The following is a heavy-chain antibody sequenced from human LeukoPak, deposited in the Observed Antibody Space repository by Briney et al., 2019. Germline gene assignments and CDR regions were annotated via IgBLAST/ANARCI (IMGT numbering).Heavy chain of an antibody. V-gene: IGHV4-4*09. Sequence: SETLSLTCTVSGGSISSYYWSWIRQPPGKGLEWIGYIYTSGSTNYNPSLKSRVTISVDTSKSQFSLKLSSVTAADTAVYYCARQGQFTKYFDYWGQGTLVTVSS. J-gene: IGHJ4*02. CDR3: ARQGQFTKYFDY. CDR2: IYTSGST. D-gene: IGHD4-11*01. CDR1: GGSISSYY.